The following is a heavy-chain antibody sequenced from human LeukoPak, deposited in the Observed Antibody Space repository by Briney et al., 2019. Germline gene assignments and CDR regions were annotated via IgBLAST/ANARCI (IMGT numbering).Heavy chain of an antibody. CDR1: AGSINSSSYY. J-gene: IGHJ4*02. Sequence: PPETLSLTCTVSAGSINSSSYYWGWLRQPPGNGLDWIGSIDYSGSTYYNPTLKSRATISVDTSKNQFSLKLSSVTVADTAVYYCARQVRGVTKAPYYFDYWGQGTLVTVSS. CDR3: ARQVRGVTKAPYYFDY. CDR2: IDYSGST. D-gene: IGHD3-10*01. V-gene: IGHV4-39*01.